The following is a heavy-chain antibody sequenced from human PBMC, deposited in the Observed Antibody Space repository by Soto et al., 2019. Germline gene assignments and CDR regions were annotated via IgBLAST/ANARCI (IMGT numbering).Heavy chain of an antibody. J-gene: IGHJ5*02. CDR3: ARPISGSLLWPTGEELNWFDP. D-gene: IGHD3-10*01. CDR1: GGSISSSSYY. Sequence: SETLSLTCTVSGGSISSSSYYWGWIRQPPGKGLEWIGSIYYSGSTYYNPSLKSRVTISVDTSKNQFSLKLTSVTAADTAVYYCARPISGSLLWPTGEELNWFDPWGKGTLVTVSS. V-gene: IGHV4-39*01. CDR2: IYYSGST.